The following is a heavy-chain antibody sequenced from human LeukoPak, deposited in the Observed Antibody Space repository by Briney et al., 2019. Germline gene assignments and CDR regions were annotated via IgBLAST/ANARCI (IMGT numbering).Heavy chain of an antibody. CDR3: AKGSGIVILRNPLDY. D-gene: IGHD1-26*01. V-gene: IGHV3-23*01. CDR2: TSGTAGKT. J-gene: IGHJ4*02. CDR1: GFTFSNYA. Sequence: GGSLRLSSAASGFTFSNYAMSWVRQAPGKGLEWVSGTSGTAGKTYYADSVKGRFTISRDNSKNTLYLQMTSLRVEDTAVYYCAKGSGIVILRNPLDYWGQGSLVSVSS.